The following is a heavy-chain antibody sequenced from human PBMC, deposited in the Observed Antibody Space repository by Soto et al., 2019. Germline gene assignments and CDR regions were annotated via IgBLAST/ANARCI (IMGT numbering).Heavy chain of an antibody. J-gene: IGHJ6*02. CDR3: VKEARLADV. CDR2: ISGSSSDT. CDR1: GFSFSHNY. Sequence: PXXSLRLACAASGFSFSHNYMHWIRQVPGKGLEWLSYISGSSSDTNYADSVRGRFTISRDNAKNSLYLQMNSLRVEDTGVYYCVKEARLADVWGQGTTVTVSS. V-gene: IGHV3-11*06. D-gene: IGHD6-25*01.